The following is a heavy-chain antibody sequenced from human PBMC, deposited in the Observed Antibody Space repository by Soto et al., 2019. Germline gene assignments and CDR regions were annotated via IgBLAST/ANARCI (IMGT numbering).Heavy chain of an antibody. Sequence: SGPTLANPTRTLTLTCTFSGFSLRTGGGGGAWIRQPPGKALEWLALIYWDDAKRDSRSRKSRLTITKDNSKNQVVLTMTNMDPVETATYYCAPSLPELLYSGCDYNWFDSWGQGTLVTVSS. CDR3: APSLPELLYSGCDYNWFDS. CDR1: GFSLRTGGGG. CDR2: IYWDDAK. J-gene: IGHJ5*01. D-gene: IGHD5-12*01. V-gene: IGHV2-5*02.